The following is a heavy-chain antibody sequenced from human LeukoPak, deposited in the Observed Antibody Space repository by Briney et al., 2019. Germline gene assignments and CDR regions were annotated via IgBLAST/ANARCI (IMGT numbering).Heavy chain of an antibody. D-gene: IGHD6-6*01. J-gene: IGHJ4*02. CDR1: GGTFSSYA. CDR2: ISAYNGNT. V-gene: IGHV1-18*01. Sequence: ASVKVSCKASGGTFSSYAISWVRQAPGQGLEWMGWISAYNGNTNYAQKLQGRVTMTTDTSTSTAYMELRSLRSDDTAVYYCGRSMDSSTSRLIEYWGQGTLVTVSS. CDR3: GRSMDSSTSRLIEY.